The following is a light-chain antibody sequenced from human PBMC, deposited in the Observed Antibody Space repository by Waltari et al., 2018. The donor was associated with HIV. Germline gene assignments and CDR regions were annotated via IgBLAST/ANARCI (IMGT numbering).Light chain of an antibody. Sequence: QSVLTPPPSASGTPGQRVTIPCSGSSSTIGSNTVNWYQQPPGTAPKLLIYSNNQRPSGVPDRFSGSKSGTSASLAISGLQSEDEADYYCAAWDDSLNGWVFGGGTKLTVL. CDR1: SSTIGSNT. J-gene: IGLJ3*02. V-gene: IGLV1-44*01. CDR3: AAWDDSLNGWV. CDR2: SNN.